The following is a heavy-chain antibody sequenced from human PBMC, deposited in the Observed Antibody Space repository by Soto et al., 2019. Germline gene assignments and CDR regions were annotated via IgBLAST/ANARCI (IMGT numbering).Heavy chain of an antibody. J-gene: IGHJ6*03. V-gene: IGHV3-48*01. CDR2: ISSSSSTI. CDR1: GFTFSSYS. D-gene: IGHD6-6*01. CDR3: ARDKGSPVAARPPFYYYYMDV. Sequence: GGSLRLSCAASGFTFSSYSMNWVRQAPGKGLEWVSYISSSSSTIYYADSVKGRFTISRDNAKNSLYLQMNSLRAEDTAVYYCARDKGSPVAARPPFYYYYMDVWGKGTTVTVSS.